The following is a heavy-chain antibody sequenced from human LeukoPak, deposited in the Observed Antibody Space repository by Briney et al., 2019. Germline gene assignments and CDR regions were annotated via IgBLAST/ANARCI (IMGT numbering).Heavy chain of an antibody. V-gene: IGHV4-38-2*02. Sequence: PSDTQSLTCTVCGYSISSGYYRGWIRQPPGKGLEGIGCIYHSWSTQYKAVLKNSDNIPVDMSKHQLHLKLRSVTSGDTPVFYCARDPAFGYDNWFDPWGQGTLVTVSS. CDR3: ARDPAFGYDNWFDP. CDR1: GYSISSGYY. J-gene: IGHJ5*02. CDR2: IYHSWST. D-gene: IGHD3-16*01.